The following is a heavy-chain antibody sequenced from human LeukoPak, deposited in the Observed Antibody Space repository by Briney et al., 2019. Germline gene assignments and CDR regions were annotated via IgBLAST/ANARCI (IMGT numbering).Heavy chain of an antibody. CDR3: ARGSNYDSSGYFGGAYYYYYGMDV. CDR1: GGSFSGYY. D-gene: IGHD3-22*01. V-gene: IGHV4-34*01. Sequence: ASETLSLTCAVYGGSFSGYYWSWIRQPPGKGLEWIGEINHSGSTNYNPSLKSRVTISVDTSKNQFSLKLSSVTAADTAVYYCARGSNYDSSGYFGGAYYYYYGMDVWGQGTTVTVSS. J-gene: IGHJ6*02. CDR2: INHSGST.